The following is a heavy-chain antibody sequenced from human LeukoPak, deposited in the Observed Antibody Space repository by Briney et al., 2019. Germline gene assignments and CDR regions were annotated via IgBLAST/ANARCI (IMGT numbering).Heavy chain of an antibody. CDR1: GFTVSSYY. CDR3: ARDVY. Sequence: GGSLRLSCAASGFTVSSYYMSWVRQAPGKGLEWEANINQDGSEKYYVDSVRGRFTISRDHAKNSLFLQMNSLRAEDTAVYYCARDVYWGQGTLVTVSS. J-gene: IGHJ4*02. CDR2: INQDGSEK. V-gene: IGHV3-7*01.